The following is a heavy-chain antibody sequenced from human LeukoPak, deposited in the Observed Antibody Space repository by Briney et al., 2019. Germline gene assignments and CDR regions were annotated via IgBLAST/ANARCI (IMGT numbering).Heavy chain of an antibody. V-gene: IGHV4-34*01. CDR3: ARGPCSSTSCYSAY. Sequence: SETLSLTGAVYGGSFSGYYWSWIRQPPGKGLEWIGEINHSGSTNYNPSLKSRVTISVDTSKNQFSLRLSSVTAADTAVYYCARGPCSSTSCYSAYWGQGTLVTVSS. CDR1: GGSFSGYY. D-gene: IGHD2-2*01. J-gene: IGHJ4*02. CDR2: INHSGST.